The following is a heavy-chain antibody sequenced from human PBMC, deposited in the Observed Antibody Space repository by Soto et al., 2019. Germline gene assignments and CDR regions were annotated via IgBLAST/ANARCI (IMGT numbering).Heavy chain of an antibody. CDR3: AKDRVVGARYYYYGMDV. D-gene: IGHD1-26*01. V-gene: IGHV3-23*01. J-gene: IGHJ6*02. CDR2: ISGSGGST. Sequence: PGGSLRLSCAASGFTFSSYAMSWVRQAPGKGLEWVSAISGSGGSTYYADSVKGRFTISRDNSKNTLYPQMNSLRAEDTAVYYCAKDRVVGARYYYYGMDVWGQGTTVTVSS. CDR1: GFTFSSYA.